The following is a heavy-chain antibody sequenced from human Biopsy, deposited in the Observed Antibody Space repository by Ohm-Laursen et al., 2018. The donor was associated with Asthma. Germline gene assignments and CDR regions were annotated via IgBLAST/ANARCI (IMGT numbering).Heavy chain of an antibody. J-gene: IGHJ6*02. CDR1: SGSGGYMRSGNYY. V-gene: IGHV4-39*01. CDR3: VRGSSSWHHGPFHYYYGLDV. Sequence: PPVTLSLTCSLSSGSGGYMRSGNYYWGWIRQPPGKGLEWVGGIYYSGTTYYNPSLESRLTVSAGTSKKQLSLKLTSLTAADTAVYYCVRGSSSWHHGPFHYYYGLDVWGQGTTATVSS. CDR2: IYYSGTT. D-gene: IGHD6-13*01.